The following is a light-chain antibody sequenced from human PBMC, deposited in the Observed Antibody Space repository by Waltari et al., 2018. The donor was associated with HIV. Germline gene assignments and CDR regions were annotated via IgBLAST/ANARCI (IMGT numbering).Light chain of an antibody. CDR2: GKN. CDR3: TSRDSSGYHLV. J-gene: IGLJ3*02. CDR1: SFRHYY. Sequence: SSELTQDPAVSVALGQTVRITCQGDSFRHYYASWYQQKPGQAPVLVIYGKNNRPSGIPYRFSFSSSGSTASLPSTGAQAEDEADDYCTSRDSSGYHLVFGGGTRLTVL. V-gene: IGLV3-19*01.